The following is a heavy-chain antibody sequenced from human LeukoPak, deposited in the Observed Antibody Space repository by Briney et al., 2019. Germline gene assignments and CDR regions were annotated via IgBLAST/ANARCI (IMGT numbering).Heavy chain of an antibody. V-gene: IGHV3-21*01. CDR2: ISSSSSYI. CDR3: ARDPSGWYSGFQGDFDY. Sequence: GGSLRLSCAASGFTFSSYSMNWVRLAPGKGLEWVSSISSSSSYIYYADSVKGRFTISRDNAKNSLYLQMNSLRAEDTAVYYCARDPSGWYSGFQGDFDYWGQGTLVTVSS. J-gene: IGHJ4*02. CDR1: GFTFSSYS. D-gene: IGHD6-19*01.